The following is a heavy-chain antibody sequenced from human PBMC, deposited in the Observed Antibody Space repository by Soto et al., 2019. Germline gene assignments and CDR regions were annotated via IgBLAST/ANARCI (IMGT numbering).Heavy chain of an antibody. CDR3: ARERIAVAGFLYYGMDV. CDR1: GFTFSSYA. D-gene: IGHD6-19*01. CDR2: ISYDGSNK. J-gene: IGHJ6*02. V-gene: IGHV3-30-3*01. Sequence: GGSLRLSCAASGFTFSSYAMHWVRQAPGKGLEWVAVISYDGSNKYYADSVKGRFTISRDNSKNTLYLQMNSLRAEDTAVYYCARERIAVAGFLYYGMDVWGQGTTVTVSS.